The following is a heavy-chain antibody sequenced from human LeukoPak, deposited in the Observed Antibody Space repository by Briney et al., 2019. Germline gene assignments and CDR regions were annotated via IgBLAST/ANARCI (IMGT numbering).Heavy chain of an antibody. CDR1: GFTFSSYS. D-gene: IGHD2-15*01. CDR3: ARGQDGDYSFDY. J-gene: IGHJ4*02. CDR2: ISSSSSYI. Sequence: GGSLRLSCAASGFTFSSYSMNWVRQAPGKGLEWVSSISSSSSYIYYADSVKGRFTISRDNAKNSLYLQMNSLRAEDTAVYYCARGQDGDYSFDYWGQGTLVTVSS. V-gene: IGHV3-21*01.